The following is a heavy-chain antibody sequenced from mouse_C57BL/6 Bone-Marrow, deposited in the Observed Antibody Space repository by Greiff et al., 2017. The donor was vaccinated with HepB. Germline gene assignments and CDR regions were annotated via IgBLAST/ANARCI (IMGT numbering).Heavy chain of an antibody. J-gene: IGHJ4*01. V-gene: IGHV3-5*01. CDR2: IYYSGTI. CDR3: ARYSLYYYGSSYNAMDY. D-gene: IGHD1-1*01. Sequence: EVKLQESGPGLVKPSQTVFLTCTVTGISITTGNYRWSWIRQFPGNKLEWIGYIYYSGTITYNPSLTSRTTITRDTPKNQFFLEMNSLTAEDTATYYCARYSLYYYGSSYNAMDYWGQGTSVTVSS. CDR1: GISITTGNYR.